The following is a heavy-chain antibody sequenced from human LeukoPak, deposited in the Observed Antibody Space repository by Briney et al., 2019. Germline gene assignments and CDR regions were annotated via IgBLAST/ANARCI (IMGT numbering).Heavy chain of an antibody. CDR3: VRGGPDCGRTTCFGALFHS. CDR1: GGSISSYY. D-gene: IGHD2-2*01. Sequence: SETLSLTCAVSGGSISSYYWTWIRQPAGKGLEWVGRIYTDGRTWFNPSLESRLTMSIDTSRNQFSLRLRSVTAADTAVYYCVRGGPDCGRTTCFGALFHSWGQGTLVTVSS. J-gene: IGHJ4*02. CDR2: IYTDGRT. V-gene: IGHV4-4*07.